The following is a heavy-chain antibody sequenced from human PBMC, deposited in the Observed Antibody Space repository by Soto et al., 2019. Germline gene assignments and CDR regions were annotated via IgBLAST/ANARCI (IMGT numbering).Heavy chain of an antibody. Sequence: QVQLQESGPGLLEPSQTLSLTCTVSGGSISSGGYYWSWIRQLPGKGLEWIGYIYHSGSTYYKPFLKSRVTMAVDTSNNQFALRLTSVTAADTAVYYCARDQKNDDLLTGDKSPWFDPWGQGTLVTVSS. V-gene: IGHV4-31*03. J-gene: IGHJ5*02. D-gene: IGHD3-9*01. CDR3: ARDQKNDDLLTGDKSPWFDP. CDR1: GGSISSGGYY. CDR2: IYHSGST.